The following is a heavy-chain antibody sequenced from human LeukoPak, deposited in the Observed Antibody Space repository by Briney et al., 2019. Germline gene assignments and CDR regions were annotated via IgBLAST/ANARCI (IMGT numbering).Heavy chain of an antibody. D-gene: IGHD6-13*01. J-gene: IGHJ5*02. V-gene: IGHV4-39*01. CDR3: ATQSIYSTSWHANNLFDP. Sequence: PSETLSLTCTVSGGSTSSDSYYWGWIRQPPGKGLEWIGNIYYIVSSFYILSLKLRVTMSVDTSKNQFSLKLSSVTAADTAVYYSATQSIYSTSWHANNLFDPWGQGTLVTVSS. CDR1: GGSTSSDSYY. CDR2: IYYIVSS.